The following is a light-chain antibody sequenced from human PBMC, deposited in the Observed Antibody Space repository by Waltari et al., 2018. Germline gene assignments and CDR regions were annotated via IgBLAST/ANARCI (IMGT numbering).Light chain of an antibody. V-gene: IGKV2-28*01. CDR2: MGS. CDR1: QSLLHSNGKNY. J-gene: IGKJ4*01. CDR3: MQGTHWP. Sequence: DIVMTQSPLSLPVTPGESASLSCRSSQSLLHSNGKNYLDCYVQKPGQSPQLLICMGSNRASGVPDRFSGSGSGTDFTLEISRVEPEDVGIYYCMQGTHWPFGGGTKVEIK.